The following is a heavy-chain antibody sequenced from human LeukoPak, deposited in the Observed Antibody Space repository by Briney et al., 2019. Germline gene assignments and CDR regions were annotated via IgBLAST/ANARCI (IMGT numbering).Heavy chain of an antibody. CDR1: GFPFSSYA. CDR3: AKEAGITTFPGYVDC. V-gene: IGHV3-23*01. CDR2: ISGSGTYT. D-gene: IGHD3-22*01. J-gene: IGHJ4*02. Sequence: GGSLRLSCAASGFPFSSYALSWVRQAPRKGLEWVSSISGSGTYTYYADSVRGRFTISKDNSKNTVFLQLSSLTAEDTAIYYCAKEAGITTFPGYVDCWGQGTLVTVSS.